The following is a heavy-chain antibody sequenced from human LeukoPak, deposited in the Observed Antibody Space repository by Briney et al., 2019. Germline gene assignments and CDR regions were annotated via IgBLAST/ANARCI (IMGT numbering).Heavy chain of an antibody. J-gene: IGHJ4*02. Sequence: SETLSLTCTVSGGSISSYYWSWIRQPAGKGLEWIGRIYTNGSTNYNPSLKSRVTMSVDTSKNQFPLKLSSVTAADTAVYYCARERRRGYYDSSGYSALDYWGQGTLVTVSS. CDR2: IYTNGST. V-gene: IGHV4-4*07. CDR1: GGSISSYY. CDR3: ARERRRGYYDSSGYSALDY. D-gene: IGHD3-22*01.